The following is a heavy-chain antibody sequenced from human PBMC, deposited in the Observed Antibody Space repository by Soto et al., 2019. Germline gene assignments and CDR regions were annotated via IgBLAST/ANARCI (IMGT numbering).Heavy chain of an antibody. CDR3: ATHPPYGPLDH. CDR2: IYYSENT. V-gene: IGHV4-39*01. J-gene: IGHJ4*02. Sequence: PSETLSLTSTVSGGSIGSSSNHWGWIRQPPGKGLEWIGNIYYSENTYYNPSLKSRVTISVDTSKNQFSLRLTSVTAADTAVYYCATHPPYGPLDHWGQGTLVTVSS. D-gene: IGHD4-17*01. CDR1: GGSIGSSSNH.